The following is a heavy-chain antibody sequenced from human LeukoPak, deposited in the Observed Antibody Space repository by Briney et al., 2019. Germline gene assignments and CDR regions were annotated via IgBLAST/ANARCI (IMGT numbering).Heavy chain of an antibody. CDR1: GGSISSYY. V-gene: IGHV4-59*08. J-gene: IGHJ4*02. Sequence: SETLSLTCTVSGGSISSYYWSWIRQPPGKGLEWIGYIYYSGSTNYNPSLKSRVTISVDTSKNQFSLKLSSVTAADTAVYYCARHPATGIWFGELLGFDYWGQGTLVTVSS. CDR3: ARHPATGIWFGELLGFDY. CDR2: IYYSGST. D-gene: IGHD3-10*01.